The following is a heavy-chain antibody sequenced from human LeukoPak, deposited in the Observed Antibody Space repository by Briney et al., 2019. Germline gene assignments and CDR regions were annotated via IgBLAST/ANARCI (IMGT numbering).Heavy chain of an antibody. J-gene: IGHJ4*02. V-gene: IGHV3-48*04. CDR1: GFNFNRYN. CDR3: ATDYYDSRGYVYGIDY. CDR2: ISASSSTK. D-gene: IGHD3-22*01. Sequence: PGGALRPSCAASGFNFNRYNMDWVRQAPGKGLEWVSYISASSSTKYYADSVKGRFTISRDNAKSSLYLQMNSLRAEDTAVYYCATDYYDSRGYVYGIDYWGQGTLVTVSS.